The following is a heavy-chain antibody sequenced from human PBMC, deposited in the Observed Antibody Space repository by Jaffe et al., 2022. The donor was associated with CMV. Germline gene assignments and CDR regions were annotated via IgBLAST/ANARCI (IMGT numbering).Heavy chain of an antibody. D-gene: IGHD2-21*02. J-gene: IGHJ4*02. V-gene: IGHV3-11*06. CDR1: GFTFSDYY. CDR3: ARVRSEVVTQYYFDY. Sequence: QVQLVESGGGLVKPGGSLRLSCAASGFTFSDYYMSWIRQAPGKGLEWVSYISSSSSYTNYADSVKGRFTISRDNAKNSLYLQMNSLRAEDTAVYYCARVRSEVVTQYYFDYWGQGTLVTVSS. CDR2: ISSSSSYT.